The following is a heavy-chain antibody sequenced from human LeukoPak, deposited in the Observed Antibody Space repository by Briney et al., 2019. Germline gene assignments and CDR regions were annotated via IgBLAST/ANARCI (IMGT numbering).Heavy chain of an antibody. D-gene: IGHD5-18*01. CDR2: IRSKAFGGTT. J-gene: IGHJ6*03. V-gene: IGHV3-49*04. Sequence: GGSLRLSCAASGFTFSSYSMNWVRQAPGKGLEWVGFIRSKAFGGTTEYAASVKGRFTISRDESKSIAYLQMNSLKTEDTAVYYCTRQFEGYGYGYYYYYMDVWGKGTTVTVSS. CDR3: TRQFEGYGYGYYYYYMDV. CDR1: GFTFSSYS.